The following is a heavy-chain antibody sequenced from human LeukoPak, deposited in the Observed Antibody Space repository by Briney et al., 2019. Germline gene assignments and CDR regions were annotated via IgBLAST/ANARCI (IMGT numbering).Heavy chain of an antibody. J-gene: IGHJ5*02. CDR3: ARDCGYNWNYSGWFDP. D-gene: IGHD1-7*01. V-gene: IGHV1-2*02. Sequence: GASVKVSCKASGYTFTGYYMHWVRQAPGQGLEWIGWINPNSGGTNYAQKFQGRVTMTRDTSISTAYMELSRLRSDDTAVYYCARDCGYNWNYSGWFDPWGQGTLVTVSS. CDR1: GYTFTGYY. CDR2: INPNSGGT.